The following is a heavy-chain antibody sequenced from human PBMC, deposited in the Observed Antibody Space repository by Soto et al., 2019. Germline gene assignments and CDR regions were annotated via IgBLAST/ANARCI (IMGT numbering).Heavy chain of an antibody. D-gene: IGHD1-7*01. Sequence: EVHLVQSGADVKEPGATVKVSSKVSGYTFTDNYIHWVQQVPGKGLEWMGLVDPEDGQTAYAEKFQGRVTLSADTSTDTAYMQLSGLKSEDTAVYYCAIRRAYRNSWYYFDSWGQGTLVTVSS. CDR2: VDPEDGQT. CDR1: GYTFTDNY. V-gene: IGHV1-69-2*01. CDR3: AIRRAYRNSWYYFDS. J-gene: IGHJ4*02.